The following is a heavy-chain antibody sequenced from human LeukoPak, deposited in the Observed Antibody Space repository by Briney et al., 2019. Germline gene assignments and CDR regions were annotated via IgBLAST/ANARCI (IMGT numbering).Heavy chain of an antibody. CDR2: ISGSGNRT. CDR1: GLTFTSYD. CDR3: AKGGGSWYFDY. D-gene: IGHD3-10*01. Sequence: GGFLRLSCAASGLTFTSYDMTWVRQAPGKGLEWVSSISGSGNRTYYADSVKGRFTISRDNSKNTLYLQMNSLGAEDTAVYYCAKGGGSWYFDYWGQGNLFTASS. V-gene: IGHV3-23*01. J-gene: IGHJ4*02.